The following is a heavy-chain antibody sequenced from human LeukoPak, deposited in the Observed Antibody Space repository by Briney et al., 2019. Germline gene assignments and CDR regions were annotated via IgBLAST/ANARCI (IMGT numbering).Heavy chain of an antibody. CDR1: GGSISSGGYY. CDR3: ASSAENYDWFDP. Sequence: SQTLSLTCTVSGGSISSGGYYWSWIRQPPGKGLEWIGYIYHSGSTYYNPSLKSRVTISVDRSKNQFSLKLSSVTAADTAVYYCASSAENYDWFDPWGQGTLVTVSS. D-gene: IGHD1-7*01. V-gene: IGHV4-30-2*01. CDR2: IYHSGST. J-gene: IGHJ5*02.